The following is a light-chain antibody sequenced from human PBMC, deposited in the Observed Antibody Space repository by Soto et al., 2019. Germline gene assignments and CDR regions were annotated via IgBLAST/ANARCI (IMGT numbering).Light chain of an antibody. V-gene: IGKV3-11*01. Sequence: EIVMTQSPATLSVSPGERATLSFRASQSVSSNLAWYQQKPGQAPRLLIDGASNRATGIPARFSGSGSGTDFTLTISSLEPEDFAVYFCQQRSSWPLTFGGGTKVDIK. CDR3: QQRSSWPLT. CDR1: QSVSSN. CDR2: GAS. J-gene: IGKJ4*02.